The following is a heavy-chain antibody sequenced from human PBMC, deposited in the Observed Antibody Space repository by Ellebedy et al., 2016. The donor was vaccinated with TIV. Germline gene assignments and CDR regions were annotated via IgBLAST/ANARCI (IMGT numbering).Heavy chain of an antibody. D-gene: IGHD1-26*01. CDR1: GFTFSSYA. V-gene: IGHV3-30*01. CDR2: ISYDGSNK. CDR3: AKVYSDSWGYFDY. Sequence: GESLKISCAASGFTFSSYAMHWVRQAPGKGLEWVAVISYDGSNKYYADSVKGRFTISRDNSKNTLYLQMNSLRAEDTAAYYCAKVYSDSWGYFDYWGQGTLVTVSS. J-gene: IGHJ4*02.